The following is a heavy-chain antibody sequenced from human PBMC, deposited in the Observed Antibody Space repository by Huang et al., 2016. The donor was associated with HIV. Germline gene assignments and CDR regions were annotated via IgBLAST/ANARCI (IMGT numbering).Heavy chain of an antibody. CDR3: ARDPKYHRIGYYRQRRGIDI. V-gene: IGHV1-18*01. D-gene: IGHD3-22*01. CDR1: GYTFTSYG. Sequence: QIQLMQSGPELKQPGASVKVSCKASGYTFTSYGITWVRQAPAQGPEWMGWIRASSGDTEDAQKFQGRVTLTTDISTNIAYMELRSLRSDDTAKYYCARDPKYHRIGYYRQRRGIDIWGQGTMVIVSS. J-gene: IGHJ3*02. CDR2: IRASSGDT.